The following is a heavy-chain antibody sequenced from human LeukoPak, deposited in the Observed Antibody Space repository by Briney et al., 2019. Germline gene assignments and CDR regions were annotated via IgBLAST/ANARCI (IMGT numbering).Heavy chain of an antibody. D-gene: IGHD3-3*01. CDR2: ISAGSGST. J-gene: IGHJ4*02. CDR3: AKGYYDFWSGYYGGENYFDY. CDR1: GFTFSSYA. Sequence: GGSLRLSCAASGFTFSSYAMSWVRQAPGKGLEWVSAISAGSGSTYYADSVKGRFTISRDNSKNTLYLQMNSLRAEDTAVYYCAKGYYDFWSGYYGGENYFDYWGQGTLVTVSS. V-gene: IGHV3-23*01.